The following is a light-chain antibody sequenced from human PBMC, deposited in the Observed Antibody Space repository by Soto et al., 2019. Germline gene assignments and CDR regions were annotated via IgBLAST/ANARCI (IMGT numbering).Light chain of an antibody. J-gene: IGKJ2*01. CDR2: GSS. Sequence: EVGLTQSPGTLSLSPGERATLSCRASQSVSNNYFAWYQQKPGQAPRLLIFGSSHRATGIPDRFSGSGSGTDFTLTISRLEPADFAVYYCQQYGSSPPYNFGQGTMLEIK. V-gene: IGKV3-20*01. CDR3: QQYGSSPPYN. CDR1: QSVSNNY.